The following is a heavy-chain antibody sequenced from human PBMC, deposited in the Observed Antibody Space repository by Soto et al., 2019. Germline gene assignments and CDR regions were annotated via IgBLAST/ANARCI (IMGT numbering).Heavy chain of an antibody. CDR1: GFSFSVYG. CDR2: IWYDASKQ. Sequence: HPGGSLRLSCEASGFSFSVYGMHWVRQAPGKGLEWVAVIWYDASKQFYAGSVEGRFTISRDNSKATLYLQMNSLRAEDTAVYYCAAWAEGATEVHWGQGTLVTVSS. V-gene: IGHV3-33*01. CDR3: AAWAEGATEVH. J-gene: IGHJ4*02. D-gene: IGHD2-15*01.